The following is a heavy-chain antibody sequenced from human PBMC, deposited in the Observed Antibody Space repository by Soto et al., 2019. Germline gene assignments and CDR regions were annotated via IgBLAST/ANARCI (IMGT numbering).Heavy chain of an antibody. J-gene: IGHJ4*02. D-gene: IGHD6-19*01. CDR1: GFTFSDCA. V-gene: IGHV3-30*18. CDR3: AKGGRQWLVTSDFNY. Sequence: VQLVESGGGVVQPGRSLRLSCAACGFTFSDCATQWVRQAPGKGLEWVAVVSHDGRNTHYADSVKGRFTISRDSSKNTVSLEMTSLRAEDTAVYYCAKGGRQWLVTSDFNYWGQGALVTVSP. CDR2: VSHDGRNT.